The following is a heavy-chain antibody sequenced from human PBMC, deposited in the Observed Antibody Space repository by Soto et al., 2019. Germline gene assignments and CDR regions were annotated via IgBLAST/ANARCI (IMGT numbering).Heavy chain of an antibody. D-gene: IGHD4-17*01. CDR3: ARSTTVVPDWFDP. CDR2: ISGSGLTT. V-gene: IGHV3-23*01. J-gene: IGHJ5*02. Sequence: GGSLRLSCAASGFTFSSFAMSWVRQAPGKGLECVSIISGSGLTTYYAASVKGRFTTSRDTSKHTVYLQMNNLRAEDTAVYFCARSTTVVPDWFDPWGQGTLVTVSS. CDR1: GFTFSSFA.